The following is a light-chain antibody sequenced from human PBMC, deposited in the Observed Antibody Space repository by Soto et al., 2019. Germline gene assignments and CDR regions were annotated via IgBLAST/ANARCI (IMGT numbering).Light chain of an antibody. CDR3: QQHYRTPYT. Sequence: DIVMTQSPDSLAVSLGERATINCKSSQSVLYSSNNKNYLAWYQQNPGQSPKLLIYWASTRESGVPDRFSGSGSGTDFTLTISSLQAEDVAVYYCQQHYRTPYTFGQGTKLEIK. V-gene: IGKV4-1*01. J-gene: IGKJ2*01. CDR1: QSVLYSSNNKNY. CDR2: WAS.